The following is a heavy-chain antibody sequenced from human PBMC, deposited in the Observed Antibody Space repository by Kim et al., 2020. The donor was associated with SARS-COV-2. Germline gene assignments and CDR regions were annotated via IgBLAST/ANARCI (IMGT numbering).Heavy chain of an antibody. V-gene: IGHV3-53*01. J-gene: IGHJ6*02. CDR2: GGST. Sequence: GGSTYYADSVKGRFTISRDNSKNTLYLQMNSLRAEDTAVYYCARDFEGEVWGQGTTVTVSS. CDR3: ARDFEGEV. D-gene: IGHD3-9*01.